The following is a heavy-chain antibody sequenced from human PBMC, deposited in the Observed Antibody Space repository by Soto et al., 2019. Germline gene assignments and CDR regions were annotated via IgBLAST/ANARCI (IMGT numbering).Heavy chain of an antibody. V-gene: IGHV1-69*04. Sequence: QVQLVQSGGEVKKPGSSVKVSCSVSGGTFRTYAFSWVRQAPGQGLGWMGSIIPLLGITNYAQKFQGRVTIIADKSTNIAYIDLSTLTSEDTAICYCARDDFPVVEPAAPAVGDFYIWGKGAMVIVS. J-gene: IGHJ3*02. CDR1: GGTFRTYA. D-gene: IGHD2-15*01. CDR2: IIPLLGIT. CDR3: ARDDFPVVEPAAPAVGDFYI.